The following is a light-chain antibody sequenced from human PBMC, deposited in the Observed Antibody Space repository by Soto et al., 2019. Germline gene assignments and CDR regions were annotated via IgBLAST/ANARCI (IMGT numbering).Light chain of an antibody. Sequence: EIVLTQSPGTLSLTQGERATLSCRASQSVSDMYLAWYQQKPGQAPRLLIYASNRATGIPDRFSGSGSGTDFTLTISRLEPEDFAVYYCQHYGTSALFGPGTKVEIK. V-gene: IGKV3-20*01. J-gene: IGKJ3*01. CDR2: AS. CDR3: QHYGTSAL. CDR1: QSVSDMY.